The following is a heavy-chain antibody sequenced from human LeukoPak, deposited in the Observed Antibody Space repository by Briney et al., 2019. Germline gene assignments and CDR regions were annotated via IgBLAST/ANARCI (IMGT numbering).Heavy chain of an antibody. CDR1: GDSISSSDFY. V-gene: IGHV4-39*01. CDR2: INYSGRT. CDR3: ARRRKGLNWFDP. J-gene: IGHJ5*02. Sequence: SETLSLTCTVSGDSISSSDFYWGWIRRPPGKGLEWIALINYSGRTFYNPSLERRVTISVDMSTNQFSLRLNSVTAADTAVYYCARRRKGLNWFDPWGQGTLVTVSS.